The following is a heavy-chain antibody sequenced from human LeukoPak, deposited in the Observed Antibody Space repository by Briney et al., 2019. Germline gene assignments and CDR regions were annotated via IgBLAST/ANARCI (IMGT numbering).Heavy chain of an antibody. CDR1: GFTFSSYG. CDR3: ASEDSSGYTLGH. J-gene: IGHJ1*01. CDR2: IWYDGSNK. D-gene: IGHD3-22*01. V-gene: IGHV3-33*01. Sequence: GRSLRLSCAASGFTFSSYGMHWVRQAPGKGLEWVAVIWYDGSNKYYADSVKGRFTISRDNSKNTLYLQMNSLRAEDTAVYYCASEDSSGYTLGHWGQGTLVTVSS.